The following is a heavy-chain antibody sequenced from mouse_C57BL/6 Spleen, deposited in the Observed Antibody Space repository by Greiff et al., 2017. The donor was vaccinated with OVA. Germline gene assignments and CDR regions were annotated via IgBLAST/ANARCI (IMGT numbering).Heavy chain of an antibody. Sequence: EVKLVESEGGLVQPGSSMKLSCTASGFTFSDYYMAWVRQVPEKGLEWVANINYDSSSTYYLDSLKSRFIISRDNAKNILYLQMSSLKSEDTATYYCARAFYDGYYVDFDYWGQGTTLTVSS. D-gene: IGHD2-3*01. CDR1: GFTFSDYY. V-gene: IGHV5-16*01. CDR2: INYDSSST. CDR3: ARAFYDGYYVDFDY. J-gene: IGHJ2*01.